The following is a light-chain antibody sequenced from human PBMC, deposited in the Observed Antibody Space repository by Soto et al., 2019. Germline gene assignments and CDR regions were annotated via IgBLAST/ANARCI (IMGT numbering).Light chain of an antibody. Sequence: QYVLTQPPSASGTPGQRVTISCSGSSSNIGSNYVYWYQQLPGTAPKLLIYRNNQRPSGVPDRFSGSKSGTSASLAISGLRSEGEADYYCAAWDDSLSGVVFGGGTKLTVL. CDR3: AAWDDSLSGVV. V-gene: IGLV1-47*01. J-gene: IGLJ2*01. CDR1: SSNIGSNY. CDR2: RNN.